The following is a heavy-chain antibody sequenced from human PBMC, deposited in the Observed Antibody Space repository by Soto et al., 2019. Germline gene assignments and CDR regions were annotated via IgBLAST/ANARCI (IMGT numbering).Heavy chain of an antibody. V-gene: IGHV3-9*01. CDR3: AKDLITGTARGAFDI. CDR2: ISWNSGSI. J-gene: IGHJ3*02. CDR1: GFTFDDYA. Sequence: VQLVESGGGLVQPGRSLRLSCAASGFTFDDYAMHWVRQAPGKGLEWVSGISWNSGSIGYADSVKGRFTISRDNAKNSLYLQMNSLRAEDTALYYCAKDLITGTARGAFDIWGQGTMVTVSS. D-gene: IGHD1-20*01.